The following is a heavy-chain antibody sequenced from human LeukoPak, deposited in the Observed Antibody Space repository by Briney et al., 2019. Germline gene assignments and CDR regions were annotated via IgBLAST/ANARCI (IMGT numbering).Heavy chain of an antibody. D-gene: IGHD3-22*01. Sequence: SSVKVSCKASGGTFSSYAISWVRQAPGQGLEWMGRIIPILGIANYAQKSQGRVTITADKSTSTAYMELSSLRSEDTAVYYCVVGYFSGRYYGMDVWGQGTTVTVSS. CDR1: GGTFSSYA. V-gene: IGHV1-69*04. J-gene: IGHJ6*02. CDR3: VVGYFSGRYYGMDV. CDR2: IIPILGIA.